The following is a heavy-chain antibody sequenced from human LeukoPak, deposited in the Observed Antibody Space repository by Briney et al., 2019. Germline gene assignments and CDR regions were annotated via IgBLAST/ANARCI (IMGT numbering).Heavy chain of an antibody. CDR1: GFTFSSYA. D-gene: IGHD2-15*01. Sequence: TWRSLRFSCAASGFTFSSYAMHWVRQAPGKGLEWVAVISYDGSNKYYADSVKGRFTISRDNSKNTLYLQMNSLRAEDTAVYYCARDGAEGYCSGGSCYSLYYWGQGTLVTVSS. CDR3: ARDGAEGYCSGGSCYSLYY. V-gene: IGHV3-30-3*01. J-gene: IGHJ4*02. CDR2: ISYDGSNK.